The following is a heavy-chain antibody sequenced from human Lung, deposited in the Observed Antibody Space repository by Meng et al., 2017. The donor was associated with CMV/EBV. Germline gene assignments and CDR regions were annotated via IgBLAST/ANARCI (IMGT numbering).Heavy chain of an antibody. J-gene: IGHJ4*02. CDR2: IGTVGDT. Sequence: GGSLRLSCTASGFTFSTYDFHWVRQPTGKGLEWVSSIGTVGDTYSIGSVKGRFIISREDAKNSVYLQMNGLRDGDTGLYYCARARSPTHFDYLGQGALVTVSS. V-gene: IGHV3-13*01. CDR1: GFTFSTYD. CDR3: ARARSPTHFDY.